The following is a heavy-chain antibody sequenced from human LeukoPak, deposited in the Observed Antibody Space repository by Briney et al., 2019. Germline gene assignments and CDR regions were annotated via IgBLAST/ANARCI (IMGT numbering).Heavy chain of an antibody. CDR3: AKAAAAPGFDF. CDR2: VSGSGDRM. D-gene: IGHD6-13*01. J-gene: IGHJ4*02. Sequence: GGSLRLSCAASGFTFTSYSMNWVRQAPGKGLEWVATVSGSGDRMYHADSVKGRFTISRDNSKNTIYLQMNSLRAEDTALYYCAKAAAAPGFDFWGQGTLVTVSS. V-gene: IGHV3-23*01. CDR1: GFTFTSYS.